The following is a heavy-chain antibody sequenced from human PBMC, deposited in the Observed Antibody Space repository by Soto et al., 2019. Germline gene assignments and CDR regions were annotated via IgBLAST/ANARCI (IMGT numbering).Heavy chain of an antibody. Sequence: QVPLQEAGPGLVKPSETLSLTCPVSGGSIRSYYWSWIRQPPGKGLEWIGYIYYSGSTNYNPSLKSRVTLSVDTSKNQFSLKLSSVTAADTAVYYCARRYGSAIDYWGQGTLVTVSS. CDR1: GGSIRSYY. D-gene: IGHD1-26*01. V-gene: IGHV4-59*08. J-gene: IGHJ4*02. CDR3: ARRYGSAIDY. CDR2: IYYSGST.